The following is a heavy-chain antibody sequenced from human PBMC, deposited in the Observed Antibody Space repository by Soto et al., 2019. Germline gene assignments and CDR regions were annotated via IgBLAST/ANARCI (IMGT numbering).Heavy chain of an antibody. J-gene: IGHJ6*04. Sequence: SQTLSLTCVISGDSVSSNSAGWNWIRQSPSRGLEWLGRTFYRSKWYNDYAVSLKGRISINADTSKNQFSLQLNSVTPEDTAVYYCARVEYGQSEYCRDMEICGKVPTITFSS. V-gene: IGHV6-1*01. D-gene: IGHD2-15*01. CDR3: ARVEYGQSEYCRDMEI. CDR2: TFYRSKWYN. CDR1: GDSVSSNSAG.